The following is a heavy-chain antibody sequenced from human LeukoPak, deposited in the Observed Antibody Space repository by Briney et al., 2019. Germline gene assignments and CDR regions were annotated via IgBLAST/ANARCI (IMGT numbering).Heavy chain of an antibody. D-gene: IGHD3-10*01. CDR3: ARTMVRGVKAFDI. CDR1: GGSSSGYY. CDR2: IYYSGST. J-gene: IGHJ3*02. V-gene: IGHV4-59*01. Sequence: KPSETLSLTCTVSGGSSSGYYWSWIRQPPGKGLEWIGYIYYSGSTNYNPSLKSRVTISVDTSNNQFSLKLSSVTAADTAVCYCARTMVRGVKAFDIWGQGTMVTVYS.